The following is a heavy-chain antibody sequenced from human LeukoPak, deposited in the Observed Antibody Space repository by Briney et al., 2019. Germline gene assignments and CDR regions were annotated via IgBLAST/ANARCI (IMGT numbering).Heavy chain of an antibody. CDR2: INPNSGGT. CDR1: GYTFTGYY. D-gene: IGHD5-18*01. Sequence: ASVKVSCKASGYTFTGYYMHWARLAPGQGLEWMGWINPNSGGTNYAQKFQGRITMTWDTSINTAYMELSRLRSDDTAVYYCARLRRYGPIIFLGYFDYWGQGTLVTVSS. CDR3: ARLRRYGPIIFLGYFDY. V-gene: IGHV1-2*02. J-gene: IGHJ4*02.